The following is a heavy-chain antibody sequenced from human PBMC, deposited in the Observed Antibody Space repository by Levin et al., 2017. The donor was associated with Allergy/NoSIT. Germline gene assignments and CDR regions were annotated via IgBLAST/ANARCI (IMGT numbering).Heavy chain of an antibody. D-gene: IGHD4-17*01. J-gene: IGHJ4*02. Sequence: GGSLRLSCAASGFTFSSYAMHWVRQAPGKGLEWVAVISYDGSNKHYADSVKGRFTISRDNSKNTLYLQMNSLRAEDTAVYYCARIYGEMDDYWGQGTLVTVSS. V-gene: IGHV3-30-3*01. CDR3: ARIYGEMDDY. CDR1: GFTFSSYA. CDR2: ISYDGSNK.